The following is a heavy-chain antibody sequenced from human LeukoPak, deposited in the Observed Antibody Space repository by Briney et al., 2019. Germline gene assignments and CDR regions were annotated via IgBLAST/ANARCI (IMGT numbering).Heavy chain of an antibody. J-gene: IGHJ4*02. CDR3: AREVMDNLRFDY. CDR1: GYTFTSYY. V-gene: IGHV1-46*01. D-gene: IGHD1-14*01. Sequence: ASVKVSSKASGYTFTSYYMHWVRQAPGQGLEWMGIINPSGGDTSYAQKFQGRLTMTRDTSTNTVYMELTSLGSEDTAVYYCAREVMDNLRFDYWGQGTLVTVSS. CDR2: INPSGGDT.